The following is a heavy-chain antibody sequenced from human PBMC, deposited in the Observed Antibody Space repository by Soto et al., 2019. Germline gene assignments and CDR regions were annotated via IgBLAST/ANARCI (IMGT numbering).Heavy chain of an antibody. CDR3: ARHMYVDTAMVGYYYGMDV. J-gene: IGHJ6*02. CDR1: GYSFTSYW. CDR2: IDPSDSYT. V-gene: IGHV5-10-1*01. Sequence: GESLKSACKCSGYSFTSYWISWVRQTPGKGLEWMGRIDPSDSYTNYSPSFQGHVTISADKSISTAYLQWSSLKASDTAMYYCARHMYVDTAMVGYYYGMDVWGQGTTVTVSS. D-gene: IGHD5-18*01.